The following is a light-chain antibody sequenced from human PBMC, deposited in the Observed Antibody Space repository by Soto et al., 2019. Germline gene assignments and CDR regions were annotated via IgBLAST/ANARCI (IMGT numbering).Light chain of an antibody. CDR1: SGINVATYR. Sequence: QSVLTQPSSLSASPGASASLTCTLRSGINVATYRIYWYQQKPGSPPQYLLRYKSDSDKQQGSGVPSRFSGSKDASANAGILLISGLQSEDEADYYCMIWHNNAAVFGGGTKVTVL. J-gene: IGLJ2*01. V-gene: IGLV5-45*03. CDR3: MIWHNNAAV. CDR2: YKSDSDK.